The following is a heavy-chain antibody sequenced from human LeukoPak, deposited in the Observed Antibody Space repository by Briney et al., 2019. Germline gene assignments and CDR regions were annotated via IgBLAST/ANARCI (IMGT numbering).Heavy chain of an antibody. D-gene: IGHD1-26*01. V-gene: IGHV3-72*01. CDR1: GFTFSDHY. CDR2: TRNKANSYTT. J-gene: IGHJ4*02. CDR3: ASLSGSYYGEYYFDY. Sequence: PGGSLRLSCAASGFTFSDHYMDWVRQAPGKGLEWVGRTRNKANSYTTEYAASVKGRFTISRDDSKNSLYLQMNSLKTEDTAVYYCASLSGSYYGEYYFDYWGQGTLVTVSS.